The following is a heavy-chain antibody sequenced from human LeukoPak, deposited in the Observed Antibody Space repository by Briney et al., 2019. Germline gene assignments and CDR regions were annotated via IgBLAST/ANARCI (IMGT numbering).Heavy chain of an antibody. CDR2: INHSGST. V-gene: IGHV4-34*01. CDR1: GGSFSGYY. J-gene: IGHJ4*02. CDR3: ARGLPQWLPTYYFDY. D-gene: IGHD6-19*01. Sequence: SETLSLICAVYGGSFSGYYWSWIRQPPGKGLEWIGEINHSGSTNYNPSLKSRVTISVDTSKNQFSLKLSSVTAADTAVYYCARGLPQWLPTYYFDYWGQGTLVTVSS.